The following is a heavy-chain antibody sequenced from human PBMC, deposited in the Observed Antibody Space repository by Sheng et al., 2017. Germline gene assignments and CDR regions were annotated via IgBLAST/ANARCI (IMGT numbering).Heavy chain of an antibody. D-gene: IGHD3-10*01. J-gene: IGHJ3*02. CDR1: GLTVSSNY. Sequence: EVQLVESGGGLVQPGGSLRLSCAASGLTVSSNYMSWVRQAPGKGLEWVSVIYSGGSTYYADSVKGRFTISRDNSKNTLYLQMNSLRAEDTAVYYCARGLGDLKEAFDIWGQGTMVTVSS. CDR3: ARGLGDLKEAFDI. V-gene: IGHV3-66*02. CDR2: IYSGGST.